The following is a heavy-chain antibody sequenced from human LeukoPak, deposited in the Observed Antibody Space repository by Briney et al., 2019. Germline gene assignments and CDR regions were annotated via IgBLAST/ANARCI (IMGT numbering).Heavy chain of an antibody. D-gene: IGHD1-26*01. V-gene: IGHV1-69*13. CDR1: GGTFSSYA. J-gene: IGHJ6*02. CDR3: AGEDLSGSYGDYYYGMDV. Sequence: SVKVSCKASGGTFSSYAISWVRQAPGQGLEWMGGIIPIFGTANYAQKFQGRVTITADESTSTAYMELSSLRSEDTAVYYCAGEDLSGSYGDYYYGMDVGGQGTTVTVSS. CDR2: IIPIFGTA.